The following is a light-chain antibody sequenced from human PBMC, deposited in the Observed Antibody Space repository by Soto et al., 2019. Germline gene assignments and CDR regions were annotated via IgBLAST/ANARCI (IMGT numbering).Light chain of an antibody. J-gene: IGLJ2*01. Sequence: QSALTQPPSASGSPAQSVTISCTGTSSDVGGYKDVSWCQQLPGKAPKLIMYEVSKPPSGVPARFSGSKSGNTASLTVSGLQAEDESDYYCRSYAGSNNFEVFGGGTKVTVL. V-gene: IGLV2-8*01. CDR1: SSDVGGYKD. CDR3: RSYAGSNNFEV. CDR2: EVS.